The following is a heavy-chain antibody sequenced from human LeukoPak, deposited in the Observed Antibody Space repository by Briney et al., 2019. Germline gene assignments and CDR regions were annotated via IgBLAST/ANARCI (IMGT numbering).Heavy chain of an antibody. D-gene: IGHD1-26*01. CDR3: ARPSSGSYSHYYYGMDV. J-gene: IGHJ6*02. CDR1: GGTFSSYA. Sequence: SVKVSCKASGGTFSSYAISWVRQAPGQGLEWMGRIIPILGIAKYAQKFQGRVTITADKSTSTAYMELSSLGSEDTAVYYCARPSSGSYSHYYYGMDVWGQGTTVTVSS. V-gene: IGHV1-69*04. CDR2: IIPILGIA.